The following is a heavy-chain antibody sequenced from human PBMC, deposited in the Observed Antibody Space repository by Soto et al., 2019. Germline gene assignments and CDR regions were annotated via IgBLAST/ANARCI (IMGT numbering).Heavy chain of an antibody. CDR2: INPSGGST. CDR3: ARVQVGTTYYYDSSGERIYYYGMDV. CDR1: GYTFASYY. D-gene: IGHD3-22*01. J-gene: IGHJ6*02. Sequence: GASVKVSCKASGYTFASYYMHWVRQAPGQGLEWMGIINPSGGSTSYAQKFQGRVTMTRDTSTSTVYMGLSSLRSEDTAVYYCARVQVGTTYYYDSSGERIYYYGMDVWGQGTTVTVS. V-gene: IGHV1-46*01.